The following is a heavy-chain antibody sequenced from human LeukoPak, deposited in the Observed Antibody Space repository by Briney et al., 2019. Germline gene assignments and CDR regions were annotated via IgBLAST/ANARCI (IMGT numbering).Heavy chain of an antibody. J-gene: IGHJ3*02. V-gene: IGHV1-2*06. CDR2: INPNSGGT. Sequence: ASVKVPCKASGYTFTGYYMHWVRQTPGQGLEWMGRINPNSGGTNYAQKFQGRVTMTRDTSISTAYMELSRLRSDDTAVYYCVSSSITMMGDAFDIWGQGTMVTVSS. CDR3: VSSSITMMGDAFDI. D-gene: IGHD3-22*01. CDR1: GYTFTGYY.